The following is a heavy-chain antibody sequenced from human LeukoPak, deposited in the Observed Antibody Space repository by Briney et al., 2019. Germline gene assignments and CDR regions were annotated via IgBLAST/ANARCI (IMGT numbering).Heavy chain of an antibody. D-gene: IGHD3-22*01. Sequence: GGSLRLSCAGSGFTFSDHYMDWVRQAPGKGLEWVGRTRNKANSYTTEYAASVKGRFTISRDDSKNSLYLQMNSLKTEDTAVYYCARASYYDSSGSGAGTFDIWGQGTMVTVSS. J-gene: IGHJ3*02. V-gene: IGHV3-72*01. CDR2: TRNKANSYTT. CDR1: GFTFSDHY. CDR3: ARASYYDSSGSGAGTFDI.